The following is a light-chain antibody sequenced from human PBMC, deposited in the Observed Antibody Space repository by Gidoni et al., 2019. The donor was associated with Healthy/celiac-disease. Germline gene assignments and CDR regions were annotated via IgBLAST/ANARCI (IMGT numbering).Light chain of an antibody. CDR3: QQDNNWWT. CDR2: GAS. Sequence: EIVMPQSPATLSVSPGERATLSCRASQSVSSNLAWYQQKPGQAPRVLIYGASTRATGIPARFSGSGSGTEVTLTISSLQSEDFAVYYCQQDNNWWTFXQXTKVEIK. V-gene: IGKV3-15*01. J-gene: IGKJ1*01. CDR1: QSVSSN.